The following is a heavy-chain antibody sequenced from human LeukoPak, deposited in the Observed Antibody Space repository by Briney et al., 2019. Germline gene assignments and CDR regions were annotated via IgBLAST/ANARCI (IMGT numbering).Heavy chain of an antibody. D-gene: IGHD6-13*01. CDR3: ARHTGIAAGNLDY. CDR1: GYSFTSYW. J-gene: IGHJ4*02. Sequence: GEPLKISCKGSGYSFTSYWIGWVRQMPGKGLEWMGIIYPGDSDTRYSPSFQGQVTISADRSISTAYLQWSSLKASDTAMYYCARHTGIAAGNLDYWGQGTLVTVSS. V-gene: IGHV5-51*01. CDR2: IYPGDSDT.